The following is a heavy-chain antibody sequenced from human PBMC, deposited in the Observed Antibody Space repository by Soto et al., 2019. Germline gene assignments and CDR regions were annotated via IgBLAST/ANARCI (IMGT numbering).Heavy chain of an antibody. CDR3: AKAQFDYGDYDY. CDR1: GFTFSSYA. J-gene: IGHJ4*02. Sequence: LRLSCAASGFTFSSYAMSCVRQAPGKGLEWVSAISGSGGSTYYADSVKGRFTISRDNSKNTLYLQMNSLRAEDTAVYYCAKAQFDYGDYDYWGQGTLVTVSS. CDR2: ISGSGGST. V-gene: IGHV3-23*01. D-gene: IGHD4-17*01.